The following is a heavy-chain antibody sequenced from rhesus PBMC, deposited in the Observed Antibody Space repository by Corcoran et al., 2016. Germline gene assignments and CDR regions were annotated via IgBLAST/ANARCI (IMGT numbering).Heavy chain of an antibody. CDR1: VGSISGYS. CDR2: IEGNMAGN. J-gene: IGHJ4*01. Sequence: QLQLQESGPGLVKPSETLSLTCAVSVGSISGYSWSWLRQPPGKGLEWIGNIEGNMAGNNYNHALKSRVTSSKDTSKNQLSLKLSAVTAADTAVYYCAREYSTGGLDSWGQGVLVTVSS. V-gene: IGHV4-81*01. CDR3: AREYSTGGLDS. D-gene: IGHD4-23*01.